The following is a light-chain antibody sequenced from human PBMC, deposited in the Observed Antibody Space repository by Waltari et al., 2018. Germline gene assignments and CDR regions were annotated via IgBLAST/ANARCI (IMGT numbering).Light chain of an antibody. V-gene: IGKV2-28*01. CDR3: MQALQTPYT. Sequence: DIVMTQSPLSLPVTPGEPASISCRSSQSLLHSNGSNYLDWYLQNPGQSPQLLIYLGSNRASGVPDRFSGSGSGTDFTLKISRVEAEDVGVYYCMQALQTPYTFGQGTKLEIK. J-gene: IGKJ2*01. CDR1: QSLLHSNGSNY. CDR2: LGS.